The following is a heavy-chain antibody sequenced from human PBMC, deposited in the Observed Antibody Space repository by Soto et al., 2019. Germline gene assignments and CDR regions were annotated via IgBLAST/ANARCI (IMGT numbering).Heavy chain of an antibody. J-gene: IGHJ4*02. CDR1: GGSISSYY. CDR2: IYYSGDT. Sequence: SETLSLTCTVSGGSISSYYWSWFRQPPGGGLECIGYIYYSGDTNYNPSLQSRVTMSVDTSKNQFSLKLSSVTAADTAVYYCARHQDEVPYRYFDFWGQGTLVTVSS. V-gene: IGHV4-59*08. CDR3: ARHQDEVPYRYFDF.